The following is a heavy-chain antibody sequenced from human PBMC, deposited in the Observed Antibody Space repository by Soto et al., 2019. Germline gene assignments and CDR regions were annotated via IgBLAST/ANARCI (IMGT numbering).Heavy chain of an antibody. Sequence: SETQSLTCAVSSGSITSTHWWSWVRQSPGKGLEWIGEVYHSGSINYNPSFTSRLTISVDKSRSQFSLKLSSVTAADTAVYYCASADFWSGYLIYWGQGTLVTVSS. D-gene: IGHD3-3*01. CDR3: ASADFWSGYLIY. J-gene: IGHJ4*02. V-gene: IGHV4-4*02. CDR2: VYHSGSI. CDR1: SGSITSTHW.